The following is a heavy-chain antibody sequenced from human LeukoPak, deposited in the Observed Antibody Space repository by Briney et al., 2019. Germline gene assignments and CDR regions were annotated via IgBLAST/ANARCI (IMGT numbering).Heavy chain of an antibody. CDR1: GFTFSSYW. Sequence: GGSLRLSCAASGFTFSSYWMHWVRQAPGKGLVWVSRINSDGSSTSYADSVKGRFTILRDNAKNTLYLQMNSLRAEDTAVYYCARDKDGAVTTGDYWGQGTLVTVSS. D-gene: IGHD4-17*01. CDR2: INSDGSST. V-gene: IGHV3-74*01. J-gene: IGHJ4*02. CDR3: ARDKDGAVTTGDY.